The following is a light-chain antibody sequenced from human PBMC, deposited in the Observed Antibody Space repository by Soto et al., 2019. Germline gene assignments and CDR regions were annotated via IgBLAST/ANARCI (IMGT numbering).Light chain of an antibody. CDR1: QSVSSN. Sequence: DIVMTQSPGTLSVSPGERATLSCRASQSVSSNLAWYQQKPGQAPRLLIYDASTRATGIPARFSGSGSGTDFTLSISSLQSEHFAVYFCQQYNTWPPYTFGQGTKLEI. CDR3: QQYNTWPPYT. V-gene: IGKV3-15*01. J-gene: IGKJ2*01. CDR2: DAS.